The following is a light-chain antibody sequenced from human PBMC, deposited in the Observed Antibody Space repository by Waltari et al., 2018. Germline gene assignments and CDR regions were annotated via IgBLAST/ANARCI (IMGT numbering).Light chain of an antibody. CDR3: QTWGTGIWV. CDR1: SGHSSYA. Sequence: QLVLTQSPSASASLGASVKLTCTLSSGHSSYAIAWHQPQPEKGPRDLMKLNSDGSHSKGDGIPDRFSGSSAGAERYRTISSLQSEDEADYYCQTWGTGIWVFGGGTKLTIL. V-gene: IGLV4-69*01. CDR2: LNSDGSH. J-gene: IGLJ3*02.